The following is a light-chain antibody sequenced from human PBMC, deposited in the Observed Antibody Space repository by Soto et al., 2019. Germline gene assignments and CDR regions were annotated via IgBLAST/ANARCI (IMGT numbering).Light chain of an antibody. J-gene: IGLJ3*02. Sequence: QSALTQPASVSGSPGQSITISCTGTSSDVGSYNLVSWYQHHPGNTPKLMIYEGSRRPSGVSDRFSGSRSGNTASLTISGLQAEDEADYYCSSYTTSSTLVFGGGTKLTVL. CDR3: SSYTTSSTLV. CDR2: EGS. V-gene: IGLV2-14*02. CDR1: SSDVGSYNL.